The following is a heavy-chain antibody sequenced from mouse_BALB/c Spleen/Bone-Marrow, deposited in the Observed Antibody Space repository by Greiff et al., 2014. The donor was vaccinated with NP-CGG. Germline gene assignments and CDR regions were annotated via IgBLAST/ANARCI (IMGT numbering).Heavy chain of an antibody. V-gene: IGHV1-54*01. J-gene: IGHJ4*01. D-gene: IGHD3-1*01. CDR1: GYAFTNYL. Sequence: VQLQQSGAELVRPGTSVKVSCKASGYAFTNYLIEWVKQRPGQGLEWIGVINPGSGGTNYNEKFKGKATLTADKSSSTAYMQLSSLTSDDSAVYFCARQLGPPYAMDYWGQGPSVTVSS. CDR2: INPGSGGT. CDR3: ARQLGPPYAMDY.